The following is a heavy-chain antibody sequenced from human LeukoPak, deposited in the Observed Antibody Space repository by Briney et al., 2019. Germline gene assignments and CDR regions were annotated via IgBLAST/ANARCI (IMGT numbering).Heavy chain of an antibody. CDR1: GGSFSGYY. V-gene: IGHV4-34*01. CDR2: INHSGST. CDR3: ARGIGTSYDSSRDAFDI. J-gene: IGHJ3*02. D-gene: IGHD3-22*01. Sequence: PSETLSLTCAVYGGSFSGYYWSWIRQPPGKGLEWIGEINHSGSTNYNSSLKSRVTISVDTSKNQFSLKLTSVTAADTAVYYCARGIGTSYDSSRDAFDIWGQGTMVTVSS.